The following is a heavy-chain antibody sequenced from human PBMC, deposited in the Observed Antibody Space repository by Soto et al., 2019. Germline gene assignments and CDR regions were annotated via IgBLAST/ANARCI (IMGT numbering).Heavy chain of an antibody. Sequence: TLSLTCTVSGGSISSYYWSWIRQPPGKGLEWIGYIYYSGSTNYNPSLKSRVTISVDTSKNQFSLRLSSVTAADTAVYYCARPTNSGAFDYWGQGTLVTVSS. CDR3: ARPTNSGAFDY. J-gene: IGHJ4*02. D-gene: IGHD6-19*01. CDR1: GGSISSYY. V-gene: IGHV4-59*01. CDR2: IYYSGST.